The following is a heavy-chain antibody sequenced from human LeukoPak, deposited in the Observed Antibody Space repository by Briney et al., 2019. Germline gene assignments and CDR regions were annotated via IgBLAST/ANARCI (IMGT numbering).Heavy chain of an antibody. D-gene: IGHD5-12*01. CDR1: GFTFSGSA. V-gene: IGHV3-73*01. J-gene: IGHJ6*02. CDR3: TRQYSGYDSVDSMDV. Sequence: PGGSLRLSCAASGFTFSGSAMHWVRQASGKGLEWVGRIRSKVNSYATAYAASAKGRFTISRDDSKKTVYLEMSSLKTEDTAVYYCTRQYSGYDSVDSMDVWAKGPRSLSP. CDR2: IRSKVNSYAT.